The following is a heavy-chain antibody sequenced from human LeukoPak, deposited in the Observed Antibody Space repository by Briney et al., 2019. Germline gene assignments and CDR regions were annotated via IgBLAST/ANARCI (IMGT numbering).Heavy chain of an antibody. CDR2: IYPNDSDT. V-gene: IGHV5-51*01. J-gene: IGHJ6*03. CDR3: ATIPYRYYYYMDV. CDR1: GYSFTSYW. D-gene: IGHD2-21*01. Sequence: GESLKISCKGSGYSFTSYWIGWVRQMPGKGLEWMGIIYPNDSDTKYSPSFRGQVTISADKSITTAYLQWSILKASDTAIYYCATIPYRYYYYMDVWGKGTTVTVSS.